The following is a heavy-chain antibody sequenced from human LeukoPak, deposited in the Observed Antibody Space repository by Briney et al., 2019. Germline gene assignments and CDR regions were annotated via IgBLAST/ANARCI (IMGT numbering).Heavy chain of an antibody. Sequence: GESLKISCQGSGYSFTSYWISWVRQMPGKGLEWMGRIDPSDSYTNYSPSFQGHVTISADNSISTAYLQWSSLKASDTAMYYCARHVSSSRFDPWGQGTLVTVSS. D-gene: IGHD6-6*01. J-gene: IGHJ5*02. V-gene: IGHV5-10-1*01. CDR1: GYSFTSYW. CDR3: ARHVSSSRFDP. CDR2: IDPSDSYT.